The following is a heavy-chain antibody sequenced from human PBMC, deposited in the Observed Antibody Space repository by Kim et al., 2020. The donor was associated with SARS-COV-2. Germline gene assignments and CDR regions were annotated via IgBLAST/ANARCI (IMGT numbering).Heavy chain of an antibody. J-gene: IGHJ5*02. V-gene: IGHV3-74*01. D-gene: IGHD6-13*01. CDR2: IKSDGSDT. CDR3: ARGSFQQGFDP. CDR1: GFTFSDYY. Sequence: GGSLRLSCAASGFTFSDYYMNWVRQGPGKGLVWVSRIKSDGSDTHYADSVKGRFTISRDNAKNTLHLQLNSLGVEDTAIYYCARGSFQQGFDPWGQGTLVTVSS.